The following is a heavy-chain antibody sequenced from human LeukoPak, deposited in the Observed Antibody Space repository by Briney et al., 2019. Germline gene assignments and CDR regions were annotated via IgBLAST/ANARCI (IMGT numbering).Heavy chain of an antibody. V-gene: IGHV4-61*08. CDR3: ASVGATDHRSFDY. CDR2: IYYSGST. D-gene: IGHD1-26*01. Sequence: SETLSLTCTVSGGSISSGDYYWSWIRQPPGKGLEWIGYIYYSGSTNYNPSLKSRVTISVDTSKNQFSLKLSSVTAADTAVYYCASVGATDHRSFDYWGQGTLVTVSS. J-gene: IGHJ4*02. CDR1: GGSISSGDYY.